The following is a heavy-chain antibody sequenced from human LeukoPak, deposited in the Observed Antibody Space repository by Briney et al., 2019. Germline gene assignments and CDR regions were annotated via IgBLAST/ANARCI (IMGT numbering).Heavy chain of an antibody. V-gene: IGHV3-9*01. CDR1: GFTFDDYA. CDR2: ISWNSGII. CDR3: AKSVVPGRTGAFDI. D-gene: IGHD2-2*01. J-gene: IGHJ3*02. Sequence: PGRSLRLSCAASGFTFDDYAMHWVRQAPGKGLEWVSSISWNSGIIGYADTVEGRFTISRDNAKNSLYLQMNGLRAEDTALYYCAKSVVPGRTGAFDIWGQGTMVTVSP.